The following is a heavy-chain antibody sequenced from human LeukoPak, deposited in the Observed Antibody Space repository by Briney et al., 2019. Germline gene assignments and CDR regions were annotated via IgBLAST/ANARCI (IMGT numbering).Heavy chain of an antibody. CDR2: IYHSGST. CDR1: GGSISNYY. CDR3: ARHRFVAARPNFDY. Sequence: PSETLSLTCTVSGGSISNYYWSWLRQPPGKGLEWIGYIYHSGSTNYNPSLKSRVTISVDTSKNQLSLKLSSVTAADAAVYYCARHRFVAARPNFDYWGQGTLGTVSS. D-gene: IGHD6-6*01. J-gene: IGHJ4*02. V-gene: IGHV4-59*01.